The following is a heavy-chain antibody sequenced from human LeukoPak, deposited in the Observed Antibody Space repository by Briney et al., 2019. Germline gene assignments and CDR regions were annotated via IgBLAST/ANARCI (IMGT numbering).Heavy chain of an antibody. D-gene: IGHD3-9*01. J-gene: IGHJ4*02. Sequence: SETLSLTCTVSGGSISSYYWSWIRQPPGKGLEWIGYIYYSGSTNYNPSLKSRITISVDTSKNQFSLKLSSVTAADTAVYYCARFSVTYYDILTGPFDYWGQGTLVTVSS. CDR3: ARFSVTYYDILTGPFDY. V-gene: IGHV4-59*08. CDR1: GGSISSYY. CDR2: IYYSGST.